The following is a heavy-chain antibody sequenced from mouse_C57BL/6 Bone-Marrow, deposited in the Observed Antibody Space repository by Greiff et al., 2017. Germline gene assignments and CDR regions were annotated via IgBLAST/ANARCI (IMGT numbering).Heavy chain of an antibody. V-gene: IGHV1-81*01. D-gene: IGHD2-3*01. CDR3: ARRDGYYVDFDY. J-gene: IGHJ2*01. Sequence: VQLQQSGAELARPGASVKLSCKASGYTFTSYGISWVKQRTGKGLEWIGEIYPRSGNTYYNEKFKGKATLTADKSSSTAYMELRSLTSEDSAVYFCARRDGYYVDFDYWGQGTTLTVSS. CDR1: GYTFTSYG. CDR2: IYPRSGNT.